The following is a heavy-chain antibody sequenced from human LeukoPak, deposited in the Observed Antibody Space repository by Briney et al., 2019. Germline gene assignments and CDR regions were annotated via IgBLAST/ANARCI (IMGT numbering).Heavy chain of an antibody. CDR3: ARRRKAFDI. V-gene: IGHV3-21*01. CDR1: GFTFSSYS. Sequence: GGSLRLSCAASGFTFSSYSMNWVRQAPGKGLEWVSPISSSSSYIYYADSVKGRFTISRDTAKKSLNLKMNSLRAEDTAVYYCARRRKAFDIWGQGTMVTVSS. J-gene: IGHJ3*02. CDR2: ISSSSSYI.